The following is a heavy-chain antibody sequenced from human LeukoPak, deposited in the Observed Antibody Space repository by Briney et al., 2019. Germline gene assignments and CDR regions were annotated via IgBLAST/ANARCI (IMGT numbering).Heavy chain of an antibody. CDR1: GDSVSSNSAA. D-gene: IGHD1-20*01. J-gene: IGHJ6*03. CDR3: ARDQLITGTRSYYCYYMDV. V-gene: IGHV6-1*01. CDR2: TYYRSKWYN. Sequence: SQTLSLTCAISGDSVSSNSAAWNWIRQSPSRGLEWLGRTYYRSKWYNDYAVSVKSRITINPDTSKNQFSLQLNSVTPEDTAVYYCARDQLITGTRSYYCYYMDVWGKGSTVTVSS.